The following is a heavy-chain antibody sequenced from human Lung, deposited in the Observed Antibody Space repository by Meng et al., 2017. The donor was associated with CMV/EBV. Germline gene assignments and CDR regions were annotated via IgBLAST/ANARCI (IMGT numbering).Heavy chain of an antibody. V-gene: IGHV6-1*01. D-gene: IGHD4-17*01. Sequence: PTLSLTCXISGDSVSSNSAAWNWIRQAPSRGLEWLGRTYSRSKWYNDYAVSVKSRITINPDTSKNQFSLQLNSVTPEDTAVYYCAREGPTVTTVDYWGQGTLVAVSS. CDR3: AREGPTVTTVDY. CDR1: GDSVSSNSAA. J-gene: IGHJ4*02. CDR2: TYSRSKWYN.